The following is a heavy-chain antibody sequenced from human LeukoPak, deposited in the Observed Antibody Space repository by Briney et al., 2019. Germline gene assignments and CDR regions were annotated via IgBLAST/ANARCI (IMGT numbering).Heavy chain of an antibody. D-gene: IGHD3-10*01. J-gene: IGHJ3*02. Sequence: SDTLSLTCTVSGGSISSYYWSWIRQPPGKGLEWIGYIYYTGSTSYNPSLKSRVTISMDTSKNQFSLKLSSVTAADSAVYYCARSDYSGSGTYTEFDAFDIWGQGPMATVSS. CDR1: GGSISSYY. CDR2: IYYTGST. CDR3: ARSDYSGSGTYTEFDAFDI. V-gene: IGHV4-59*01.